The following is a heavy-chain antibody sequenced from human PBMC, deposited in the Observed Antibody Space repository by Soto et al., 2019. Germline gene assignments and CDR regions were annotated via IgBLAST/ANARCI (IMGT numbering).Heavy chain of an antibody. D-gene: IGHD2-15*01. CDR2: IKSKTDGGTI. CDR3: TYGGGDY. CDR1: GFTFTNAW. J-gene: IGHJ4*01. Sequence: EVQLVESGGGLVKPGGSLRLSCAASGFTFTNAWMSWVRQAPGKGLEWIGRIKSKTDGGTIDYAAPVKGRFTISRDDSKNTLSLQMDSLKTEDTGVYYCTYGGGDYWGRGTLVTVSS. V-gene: IGHV3-15*01.